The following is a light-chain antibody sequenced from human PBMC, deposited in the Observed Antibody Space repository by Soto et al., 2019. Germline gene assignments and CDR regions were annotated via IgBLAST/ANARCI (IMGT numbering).Light chain of an antibody. CDR3: QQYGSSRWT. V-gene: IGKV3-20*01. CDR2: GAS. J-gene: IGKJ1*01. Sequence: EIVLTQSPGTLSLSPGERATLSCRASQCVSSSYLAWYQQNRGQVPRLLIYGASSRAPGIPDRFGGSGSGTDFTLTISRLEPEDFAVYYCQQYGSSRWTFGQGTKVDIK. CDR1: QCVSSSY.